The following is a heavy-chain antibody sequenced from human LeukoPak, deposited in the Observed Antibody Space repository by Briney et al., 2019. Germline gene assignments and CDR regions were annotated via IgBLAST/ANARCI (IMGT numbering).Heavy chain of an antibody. D-gene: IGHD2-21*02. V-gene: IGHV4-4*02. J-gene: IGHJ5*02. CDR3: ARDYCGGDCYAYNWFDP. CDR1: GGSISSSNW. CDR2: IYHSGST. Sequence: SETLSLTCAVSGGSISSSNWWSWVRQPPGKGLDWIGEIYHSGSTNYNPSLKSRVTISVDKSKNQFSLKLSSVTAADTAVYYCARDYCGGDCYAYNWFDPWGQGTLVTVSS.